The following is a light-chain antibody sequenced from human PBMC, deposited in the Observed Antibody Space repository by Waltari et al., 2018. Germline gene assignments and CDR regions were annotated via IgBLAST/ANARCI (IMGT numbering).Light chain of an antibody. Sequence: VVLTQSPVTLSLSPGETATLSCRASQTIGTYLAWYQHKLGQSPRLLIYDASTRATGIPARFSGSGSGTDFTLTISGLEAEDSAFYYCQQRYNWPPLTFGGGTKVQTK. CDR3: QQRYNWPPLT. J-gene: IGKJ4*01. CDR2: DAS. V-gene: IGKV3-11*01. CDR1: QTIGTY.